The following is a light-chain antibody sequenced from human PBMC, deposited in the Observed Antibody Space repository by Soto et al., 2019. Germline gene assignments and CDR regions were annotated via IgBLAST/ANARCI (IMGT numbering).Light chain of an antibody. CDR3: SSYAGSNNWV. CDR2: DVN. Sequence: QSVLTQPPSASGSPGQSLTISCTGTSSDVGGYNFVSWYQQHPGKAPKLMISDVNRQPSGVPDRFSGSKSGNTASLTVSGLQAEDEADYYCSSYAGSNNWVFGGGTKVTVL. V-gene: IGLV2-8*01. CDR1: SSDVGGYNF. J-gene: IGLJ3*02.